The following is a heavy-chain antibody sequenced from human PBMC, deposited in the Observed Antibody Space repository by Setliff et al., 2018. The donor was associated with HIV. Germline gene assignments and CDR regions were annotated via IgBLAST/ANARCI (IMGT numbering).Heavy chain of an antibody. V-gene: IGHV1-46*01. Sequence: ASVKVSCKASGYTFTSDYIHWVRQAXGQGLEWMGIIXPAGNXTSYAQKFQGRLTMPRDTSTNPXXMALSSLRSEDTAVSYCAKDXXGPXFNXGRIXXXFDXXGXGXXVT. CDR1: GYTFTSDY. J-gene: IGHJ4*02. CDR2: IXPAGNXT. CDR3: AKDXXGPXFNXGRIXXXFDX.